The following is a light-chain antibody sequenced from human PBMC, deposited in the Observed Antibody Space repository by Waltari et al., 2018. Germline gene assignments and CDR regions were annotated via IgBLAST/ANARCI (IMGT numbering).Light chain of an antibody. CDR1: RRRIASHS. CDR2: EDN. V-gene: IGLV6-57*03. Sequence: NFMLTQPHSVSESPGKTVTISCTRSRRRIASHSVQRYQQRPGSAPTTVIYEDNQRPSGVPDRFSGSIDSSSNSASLTISGLKTEDEADYYCQSYDSSNRWVFGGGTKLTVL. J-gene: IGLJ3*02. CDR3: QSYDSSNRWV.